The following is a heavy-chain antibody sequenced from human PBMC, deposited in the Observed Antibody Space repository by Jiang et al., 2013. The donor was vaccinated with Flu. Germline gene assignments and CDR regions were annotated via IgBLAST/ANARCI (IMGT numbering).Heavy chain of an antibody. J-gene: IGHJ6*02. CDR2: ISYDGSNK. CDR3: AREVFGYCSGGSCYGMDV. V-gene: IGHV3-30*04. CDR1: GFTFSSYA. D-gene: IGHD2-15*01. Sequence: SGFTFSSYAMHWVAQAPGKGLEWVAVISYDGSNKYYADSVKGRFTISRDNSKNTLYLQMNSLRAEDTAVYYCAREVFGYCSGGSCYGMDVWGQGTTVTVSS.